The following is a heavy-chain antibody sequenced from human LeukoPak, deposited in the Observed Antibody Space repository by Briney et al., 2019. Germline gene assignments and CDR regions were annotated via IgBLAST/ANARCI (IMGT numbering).Heavy chain of an antibody. Sequence: ASVKVSCTASGYTFTSYDTNWVRQATGQGLEWMGWMNPNSGNTGYAQKFQGRVTMTRNTSISTAYMEPSSLRSEDTAVYYCARVGRQWPYYFDYWGQGTLVTVSS. V-gene: IGHV1-8*01. CDR3: ARVGRQWPYYFDY. CDR1: GYTFTSYD. D-gene: IGHD6-19*01. J-gene: IGHJ4*02. CDR2: MNPNSGNT.